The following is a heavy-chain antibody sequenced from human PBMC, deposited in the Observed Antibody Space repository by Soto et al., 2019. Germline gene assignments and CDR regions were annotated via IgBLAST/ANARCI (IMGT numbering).Heavy chain of an antibody. CDR2: INPSGGST. V-gene: IGHV1-46*03. D-gene: IGHD2-2*03. CDR1: GYTFTSYY. CDR3: ASGYCSSTSCFPYYYYHMDV. J-gene: IGHJ6*03. Sequence: QVQLVQSGAEVKKPGASVKVSCKASGYTFTSYYMHWVRQAPGQGLEWMGIINPSGGSTSYAQKFQGRVTMTRDTSTSTVYMELSSLRSEDTAVYYCASGYCSSTSCFPYYYYHMDVWGKGTTVTVSS.